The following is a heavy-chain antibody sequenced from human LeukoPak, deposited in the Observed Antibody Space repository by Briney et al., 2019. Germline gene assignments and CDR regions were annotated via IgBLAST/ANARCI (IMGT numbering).Heavy chain of an antibody. J-gene: IGHJ4*02. CDR3: ASQGTYDYVWGSYRYMAY. CDR2: IIPIFGTA. Sequence: SVKVSCKASGGTFSSYAISWVRQAPGQGLEWMGGIIPIFGTANYAQEFQGRVTITADESTSTAYMELSSLRSEDTAVYYCASQGTYDYVWGSYRYMAYWGQGTLVTVSS. D-gene: IGHD3-16*02. V-gene: IGHV1-69*01. CDR1: GGTFSSYA.